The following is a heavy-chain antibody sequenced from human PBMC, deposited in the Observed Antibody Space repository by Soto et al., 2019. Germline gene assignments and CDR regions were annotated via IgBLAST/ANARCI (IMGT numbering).Heavy chain of an antibody. D-gene: IGHD5-12*01. Sequence: GESLKISCGASGYSFPGFWIGWVRQMPGKGLEWMGIIFPADSETRYSPSFQGQVTISADKSASTAYLEWSSLRASDTAIYHCARRGAGYNYDYWGQGTLVTVSS. CDR3: ARRGAGYNYDY. J-gene: IGHJ4*02. CDR2: IFPADSET. CDR1: GYSFPGFW. V-gene: IGHV5-51*01.